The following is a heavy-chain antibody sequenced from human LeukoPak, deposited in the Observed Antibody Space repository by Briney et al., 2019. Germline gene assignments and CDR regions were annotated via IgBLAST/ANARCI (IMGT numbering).Heavy chain of an antibody. CDR2: IYYSGST. CDR1: GGSISSYY. CDR3: ARALYGSGSYWFDY. D-gene: IGHD3-10*01. J-gene: IGHJ4*02. Sequence: SETLSLTCTVSGGSISSYYWSWIRQPPGKGLEWIGYIYYSGSTNYNPSLKSRVTISVETSKNQFSLKLSSVTAADTAVYYCARALYGSGSYWFDYWGQGTLVTVSS. V-gene: IGHV4-59*01.